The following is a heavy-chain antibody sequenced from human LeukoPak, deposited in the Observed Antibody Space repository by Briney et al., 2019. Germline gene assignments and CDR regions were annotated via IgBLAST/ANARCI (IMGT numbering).Heavy chain of an antibody. CDR1: GFTFSSYT. CDR2: ISSNGGST. Sequence: GGSLRLSCLASGFTFSSYTMHWVRQAPGKGLEYVSAISSNGGSTYYADSVKGRFTISRDNSKNTLYLQMSSLRAEDTAVYYCAKADYYDTSNYYYRYFQYWGQGTLVTVSS. J-gene: IGHJ1*01. D-gene: IGHD3-22*01. V-gene: IGHV3-64D*09. CDR3: AKADYYDTSNYYYRYFQY.